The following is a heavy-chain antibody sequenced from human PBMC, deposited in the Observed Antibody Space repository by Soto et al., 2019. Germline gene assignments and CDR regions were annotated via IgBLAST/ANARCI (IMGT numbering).Heavy chain of an antibody. J-gene: IGHJ3*02. CDR2: IYYSGST. CDR3: ATGGHVLLRFGGIKIDALHI. Sequence: QVQLQASGPGLVKPSQTLSLTCTVSDGSISSGRHYWSWIRQHPGKGLEGTGYIYYSGSTYYNPAPKSRVTISFSTSKNLFALKLGCVTAADIAVYFCATGGHVLLRFGGIKIDALHIWGQGTMVTVSS. V-gene: IGHV4-31*03. CDR1: DGSISSGRHY. D-gene: IGHD3-10*01.